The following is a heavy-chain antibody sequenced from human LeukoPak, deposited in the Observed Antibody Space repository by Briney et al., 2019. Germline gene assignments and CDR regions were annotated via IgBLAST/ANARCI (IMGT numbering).Heavy chain of an antibody. CDR1: GFTFGSYG. CDR3: TRGYYYDSRGFPHFYGMDV. D-gene: IGHD3-22*01. V-gene: IGHV3-30*03. Sequence: GGSLRLSCAASGFTFGSYGMHWVRQSPGKGLQWVAVISYDGNNKHYADSVKGRFTISRDNSKNTVYLQMNSLRAEDTAAYYWTRGYYYDSRGFPHFYGMDVWGQGTTVTVSS. CDR2: ISYDGNNK. J-gene: IGHJ6*02.